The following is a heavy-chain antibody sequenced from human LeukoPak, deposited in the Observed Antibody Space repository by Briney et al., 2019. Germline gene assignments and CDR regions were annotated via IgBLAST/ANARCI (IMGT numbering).Heavy chain of an antibody. Sequence: GGSLRLSCAASGFTFDDYAMHWVRQAPGKGLEWVSGISWNSGSIGYADSVKGRFTISRDNAKNSLYLQMNSLRAEDTALYYCAKDSDRTSGSYWGDYFDYWGQGTLVTVSS. D-gene: IGHD1-26*01. CDR1: GFTFDDYA. V-gene: IGHV3-9*01. CDR2: ISWNSGSI. J-gene: IGHJ4*02. CDR3: AKDSDRTSGSYWGDYFDY.